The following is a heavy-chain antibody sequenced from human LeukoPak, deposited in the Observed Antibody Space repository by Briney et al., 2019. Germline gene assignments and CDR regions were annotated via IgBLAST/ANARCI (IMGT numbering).Heavy chain of an antibody. D-gene: IGHD4-23*01. J-gene: IGHJ6*03. CDR3: ARYYGGYYYYMDV. CDR1: GGTFSGYC. V-gene: IGHV4-34*01. Sequence: PSETLSLTCAVYGGTFSGYCWSWIRQPPGKRLEWVGESNDSGGTNYNPSLKSRVTISADKSKNQVSLRLTSVTAADTAVYYCARYYGGYYYYMDVWGKGTTVTVSS. CDR2: SNDSGGT.